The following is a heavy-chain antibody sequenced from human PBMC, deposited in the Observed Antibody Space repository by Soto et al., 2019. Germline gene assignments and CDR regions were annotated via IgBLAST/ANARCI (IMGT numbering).Heavy chain of an antibody. CDR2: IIPIFGTA. V-gene: IGHV1-69*13. CDR3: ARPARTSSYYYYGMDV. CDR1: GGTFSSYA. D-gene: IGHD2-15*01. J-gene: IGHJ6*02. Sequence: SVKVSCKASGGTFSSYAISWVQQAPGQGLEWMGGIIPIFGTANYAQKFQGRVTITADESTSTAYTELSSLRSEDTAVYYCARPARTSSYYYYGMDVWGQGXTVTVSS.